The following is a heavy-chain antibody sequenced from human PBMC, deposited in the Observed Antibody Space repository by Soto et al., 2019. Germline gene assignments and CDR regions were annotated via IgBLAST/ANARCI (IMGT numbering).Heavy chain of an antibody. J-gene: IGHJ4*02. V-gene: IGHV4-59*01. CDR1: GGSISSYY. CDR3: ARGYCTNGVCYAYFDY. Sequence: SETLSLTCTDSGGSISSYYWNWIRQPPGKGLEWIGYIYYSGSTNYNPSLKSRVTISVDTSKNQFSLKLSSVTAADTAVYYCARGYCTNGVCYAYFDYWGQGTLVTVSS. D-gene: IGHD2-8*01. CDR2: IYYSGST.